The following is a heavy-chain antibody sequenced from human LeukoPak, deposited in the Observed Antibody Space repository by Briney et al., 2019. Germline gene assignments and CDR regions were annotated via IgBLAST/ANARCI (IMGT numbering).Heavy chain of an antibody. V-gene: IGHV3-48*02. D-gene: IGHD6-13*01. CDR2: NRSDSSTK. Sequence: GVSLRFSCAGDGFIISNYGMKGLRQAAREGEGRLSYNRSDSSTKYYADSVERRFTISRDNAQNSLYLQRHSLRDEDSGVYFCARDYSRWHGDFDVWGQGTMVTVSS. CDR3: ARDYSRWHGDFDV. CDR1: GFIISNYG. J-gene: IGHJ3*01.